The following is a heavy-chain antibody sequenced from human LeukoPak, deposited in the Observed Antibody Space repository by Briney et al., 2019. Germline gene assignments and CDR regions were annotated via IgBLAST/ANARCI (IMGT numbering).Heavy chain of an antibody. CDR2: INHSGST. V-gene: IGHV4-34*01. D-gene: IGHD6-19*01. Sequence: SETLSLTCAVYGGSFSGYYWSWIRQPPGKGLEWIGEINHSGSTNYNPSLKSRVTISVDTSKNQFSLKLSSVTAADTAVYYCAGDSWGRGWYGWKYFDYWGQGTLVTVSS. CDR3: AGDSWGRGWYGWKYFDY. J-gene: IGHJ4*02. CDR1: GGSFSGYY.